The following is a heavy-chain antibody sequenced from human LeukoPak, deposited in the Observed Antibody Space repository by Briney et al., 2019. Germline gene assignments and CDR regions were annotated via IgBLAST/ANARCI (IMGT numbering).Heavy chain of an antibody. CDR2: TYYRSKWYN. Sequence: SQTLSLTCAISGDSVSSSSAAWNWIRQSPSRGLEWLGRTYYRSKWYNDYAVSVESRITINPDTSKNQFSLQLNSVTPEDTAVYYCARDREHSSSWYLRGGWFDPWGQGTLVTVSS. CDR1: GDSVSSSSAA. V-gene: IGHV6-1*01. D-gene: IGHD6-13*01. J-gene: IGHJ5*02. CDR3: ARDREHSSSWYLRGGWFDP.